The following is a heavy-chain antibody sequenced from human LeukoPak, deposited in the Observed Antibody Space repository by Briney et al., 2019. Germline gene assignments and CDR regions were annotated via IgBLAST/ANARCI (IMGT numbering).Heavy chain of an antibody. CDR3: ARGALALYDFWSANDAFDI. V-gene: IGHV4-34*01. J-gene: IGHJ3*02. D-gene: IGHD3-3*01. CDR2: INHSGST. CDR1: GGSFSGYY. Sequence: PSETLSLTCAVYGGSFSGYYWSWIRQPPGEGLEWIGEINHSGSTNYNPSLKSRVTISVDTSKKQFSLKLSSVTAADTAVYYCARGALALYDFWSANDAFDIWGQGTMVTVSS.